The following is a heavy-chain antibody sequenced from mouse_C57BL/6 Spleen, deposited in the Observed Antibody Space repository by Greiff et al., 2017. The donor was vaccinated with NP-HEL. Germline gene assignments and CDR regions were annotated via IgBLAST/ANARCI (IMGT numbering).Heavy chain of an antibody. V-gene: IGHV14-3*01. CDR2: IDPANGNT. CDR1: GFNIKNPY. Sequence: VQLQQSVAELVRPGASVKLSCTASGFNIKNPYMHWVKQRPEQGLEWIGRIDPANGNTKYAPKFQGKATITADTSSNTAYLQLSSLTSEDTAIYYCARAPRPPEGFAYWGQGTLVTVSA. J-gene: IGHJ3*01. CDR3: ARAPRPPEGFAY.